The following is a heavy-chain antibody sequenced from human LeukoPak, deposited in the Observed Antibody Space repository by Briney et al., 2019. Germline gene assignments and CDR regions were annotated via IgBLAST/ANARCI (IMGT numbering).Heavy chain of an antibody. CDR3: ARKVATTHYYYYYGLDV. J-gene: IGHJ6*02. Sequence: SETLSLTCTVSGGSISSSSYSWGWIRQPPGKGLEWIGSIYDSGSTYYNSSLKSRVTISVDTSKNQFSLKLSSVTAADTAVYYCARKVATTHYYYYYGLDVWGQGTTVTVS. V-gene: IGHV4-39*01. CDR1: GGSISSSSYS. D-gene: IGHD5-12*01. CDR2: IYDSGST.